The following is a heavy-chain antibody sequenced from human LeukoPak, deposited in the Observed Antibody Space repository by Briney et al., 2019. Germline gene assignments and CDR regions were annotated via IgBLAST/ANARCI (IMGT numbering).Heavy chain of an antibody. D-gene: IGHD2-8*01. CDR2: IGAGGTFT. CDR1: GFTFSSYA. CDR3: AKAENGLDY. J-gene: IGHJ4*02. V-gene: IGHV3-23*01. Sequence: GGSLRLSCTASGFTFSSYAMNWVRQAPGKGLEWVSGIGAGGTFTYYADSVKGRFTISRDNSRNTLYLQMNSLRADDTAVYYCAKAENGLDYWGQGTLVTVSS.